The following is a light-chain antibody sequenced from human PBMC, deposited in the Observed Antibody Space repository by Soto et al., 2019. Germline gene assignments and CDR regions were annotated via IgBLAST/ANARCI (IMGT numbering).Light chain of an antibody. CDR1: SSDVGGYHY. CDR3: SSYTSSSTLV. Sequence: QSALTRPASVSGSPGQSITISCTGTSSDVGGYHYVSWYQQHPGKAPKLMIYEVTNRPSGISNRFSRSKSGNTASLTISGRQAEDAANYYGSSYTSSSTLVFGPGTKLTVL. J-gene: IGLJ1*01. CDR2: EVT. V-gene: IGLV2-14*01.